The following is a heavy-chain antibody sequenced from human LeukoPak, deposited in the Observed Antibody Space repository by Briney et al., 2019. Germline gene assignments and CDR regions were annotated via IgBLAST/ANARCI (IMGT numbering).Heavy chain of an antibody. J-gene: IGHJ3*02. CDR2: LYSGGST. D-gene: IGHD3-10*01. CDR1: GFTVSSNS. V-gene: IGHV3-53*01. CDR3: AKAAMVRGSPAYAFDI. Sequence: PGGSLRLSCAASGFTVSSNSMSWVRQAPGKGLEWVSLLYSGGSTYFADSVKGRFTITRDNSKNTLYLQMNSLRAEDTAVYYCAKAAMVRGSPAYAFDIWGQGTMVTVSS.